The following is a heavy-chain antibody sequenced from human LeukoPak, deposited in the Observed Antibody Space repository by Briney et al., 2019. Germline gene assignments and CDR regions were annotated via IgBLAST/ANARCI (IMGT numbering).Heavy chain of an antibody. V-gene: IGHV3-30*02. J-gene: IGHJ4*02. D-gene: IGHD1-26*01. CDR1: GFTFSSYG. CDR3: AKDRGSWIGGSYLMLDY. Sequence: GGSLRLSCAASGFTFSSYGMHWVRQAPGKGLEWVAFIRYDGSNKYYADSVKGRFTISRDNSKNTLYLQMNSLRAEDTAVYYCAKDRGSWIGGSYLMLDYWGQGTLVTVSS. CDR2: IRYDGSNK.